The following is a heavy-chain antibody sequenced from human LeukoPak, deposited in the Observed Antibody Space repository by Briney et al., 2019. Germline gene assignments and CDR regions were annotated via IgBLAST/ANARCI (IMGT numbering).Heavy chain of an antibody. CDR1: GYTFTSYY. V-gene: IGHV1-46*01. CDR3: ARDIASSWYDYYYYMDV. Sequence: ASVKVSCKASGYTFTSYYMHWVRQAPGQGLEWMGIINPSGGSTSYAQKFQGRVTMTRDMSTSTVYMELSSLRSEDTAVYYCARDIASSWYDYYYYMDVWGKGTTVTVSS. D-gene: IGHD6-13*01. CDR2: INPSGGST. J-gene: IGHJ6*03.